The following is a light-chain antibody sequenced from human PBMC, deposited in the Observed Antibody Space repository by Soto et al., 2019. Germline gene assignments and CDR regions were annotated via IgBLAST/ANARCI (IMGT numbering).Light chain of an antibody. CDR1: QSVSSN. CDR2: GAS. V-gene: IGKV3-15*01. J-gene: IGKJ3*01. CDR3: QQYNNWPLT. Sequence: EIVMTQSPATLSVSPGERATLSCRASQSVSSNLAWYQQKPGQPPRLFIHGASTRATGIPARFSGSGSGTDFTLTISSLQSEDFALYYCQQYNNWPLTFGPGTKVDIK.